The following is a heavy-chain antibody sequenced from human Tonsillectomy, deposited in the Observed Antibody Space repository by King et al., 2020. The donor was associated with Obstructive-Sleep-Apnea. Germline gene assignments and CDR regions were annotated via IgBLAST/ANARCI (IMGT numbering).Heavy chain of an antibody. CDR3: AKDMGRYYYGSGSYYKL. CDR1: GFTFDDYA. D-gene: IGHD3-10*01. J-gene: IGHJ4*02. V-gene: IGHV3-9*01. CDR2: ISWNSGSI. Sequence: QLVQSGGGLVQPGRSLRLSCAASGFTFDDYAMHWVRQAPGKGLEWVSGISWNSGSIGYADSVEGRFTISRDNAKNSLYLQMNSLRAEDTALYYCAKDMGRYYYGSGSYYKLWGQGTLVTVSS.